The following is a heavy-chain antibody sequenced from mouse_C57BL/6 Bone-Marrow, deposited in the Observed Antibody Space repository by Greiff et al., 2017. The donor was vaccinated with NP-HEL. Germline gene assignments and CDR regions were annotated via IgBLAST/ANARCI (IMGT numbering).Heavy chain of an antibody. D-gene: IGHD3-2*02. Sequence: QVQLQQPGAELVKPGASVKLSCKASGYTFTSYWMHWVKQRPGRGLEWIGRIDPNSGGTKYNEKFKSKATLTVDKPSSTAYMQLSSLTSEDSAVYYCARGLAETAQATCYARDYGGQGTSVTVSS. J-gene: IGHJ4*01. V-gene: IGHV1-72*01. CDR3: ARGLAETAQATCYARDY. CDR2: IDPNSGGT. CDR1: GYTFTSYW.